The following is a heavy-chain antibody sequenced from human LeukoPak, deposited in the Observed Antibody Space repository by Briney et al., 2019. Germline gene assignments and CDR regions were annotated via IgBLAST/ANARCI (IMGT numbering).Heavy chain of an antibody. CDR1: GGSISSSSYY. D-gene: IGHD1-26*01. CDR2: IYYSGST. Sequence: PSETLSLTCTVSGGSISSSSYYWGWIRQPPGKGLEWIGSIYYSGSTYYNPSLKSRVTISVDTSKNQFSLKLSSVTAANTAVYYCASLRKGVGATGGWFDPWGQGTLVTVSS. J-gene: IGHJ5*02. CDR3: ASLRKGVGATGGWFDP. V-gene: IGHV4-39*01.